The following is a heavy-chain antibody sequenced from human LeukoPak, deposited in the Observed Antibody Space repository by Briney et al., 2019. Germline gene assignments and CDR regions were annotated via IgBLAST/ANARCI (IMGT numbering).Heavy chain of an antibody. CDR3: ARGGYYYDSSGYYSPYFDY. D-gene: IGHD3-22*01. CDR1: GFTFSSYG. CDR2: IRSDGSYK. Sequence: GGSLRLSCAASGFTFSSYGMHWVRQAPGKGLEWVAFIRSDGSYKYYADSVKGRFTISRDNAKNSLYLQMNSLRAEDTAVYYCARGGYYYDSSGYYSPYFDYWGQGTLVTVSS. V-gene: IGHV3-30*02. J-gene: IGHJ4*02.